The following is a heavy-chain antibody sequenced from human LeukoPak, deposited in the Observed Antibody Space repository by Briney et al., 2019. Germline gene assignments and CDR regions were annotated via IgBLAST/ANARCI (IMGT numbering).Heavy chain of an antibody. CDR1: GFTFSSYE. J-gene: IGHJ4*02. Sequence: GGSLRLSCAASGFTFSSYEMNWARQAPGKGLEWVSYISSSGSTIYYADSVKGRFTISRDNAKNSLYLQMNSLRAEDTAVYYCARDYGGYAVNFDYWGQGTLVTVSS. CDR3: ARDYGGYAVNFDY. D-gene: IGHD4-17*01. V-gene: IGHV3-48*03. CDR2: ISSSGSTI.